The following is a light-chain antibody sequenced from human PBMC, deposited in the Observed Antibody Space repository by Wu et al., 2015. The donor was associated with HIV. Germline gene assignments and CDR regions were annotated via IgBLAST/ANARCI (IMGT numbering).Light chain of an antibody. CDR2: GTS. CDR3: QQYNNWHLFT. CDR1: QSVSSN. Sequence: PGERATLSCRASQSVSSNLAWYQQRPGQAPSLLIYGTSTRATGVPAGSLAVGLGQSSLSPSAAFSLKYFAVYYCQQYNNWHLFTFGPGTKVDVK. J-gene: IGKJ3*01. V-gene: IGKV3-15*01.